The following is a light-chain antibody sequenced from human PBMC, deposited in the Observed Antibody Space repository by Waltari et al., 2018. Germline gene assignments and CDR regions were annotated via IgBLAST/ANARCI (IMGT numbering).Light chain of an antibody. Sequence: SYELTQPPSVSVSPGQTARITCSGDALPKQYAFWYQQRSGQAPVLVIYKDSERRSGIPERFSGSTSGTTVTLTIRGVQAEDEADYYCQSADSSGTMGVFGGGTKLTVV. CDR3: QSADSSGTMGV. V-gene: IGLV3-25*03. CDR1: ALPKQY. J-gene: IGLJ3*02. CDR2: KDS.